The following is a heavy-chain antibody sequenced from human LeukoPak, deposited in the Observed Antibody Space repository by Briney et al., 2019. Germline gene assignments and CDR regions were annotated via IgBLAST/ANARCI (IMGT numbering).Heavy chain of an antibody. J-gene: IGHJ4*02. CDR1: GFIFSNYW. CDR3: ARDWGSTGYDLYDS. Sequence: GGSLRLSCAASGFIFSNYWMTWVRQAPGKGLEWVAHIRQDGSERHYVDSVKDRFTISRDNDKNSLDLQMDSLRAEDTAVYYCARDWGSTGYDLYDSWGQGTLVTVSS. CDR2: IRQDGSER. D-gene: IGHD5-12*01. V-gene: IGHV3-7*01.